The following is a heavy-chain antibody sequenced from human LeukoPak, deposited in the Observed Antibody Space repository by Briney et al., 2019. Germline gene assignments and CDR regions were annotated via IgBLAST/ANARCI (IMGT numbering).Heavy chain of an antibody. CDR1: GFTFPKYP. CDR3: AKAFGWELTDSVDY. J-gene: IGHJ4*02. CDR2: ISGNGGST. D-gene: IGHD1-26*01. V-gene: IGHV3-23*01. Sequence: PGGSLRLSCAASGFTFPKYPMTWVRQGPGKGLEWVSGISGNGGSTYYADSVKGRFTISRDNSKNTLYLQMNSLRPEDTAVYYCAKAFGWELTDSVDYWGQGTLVTVSS.